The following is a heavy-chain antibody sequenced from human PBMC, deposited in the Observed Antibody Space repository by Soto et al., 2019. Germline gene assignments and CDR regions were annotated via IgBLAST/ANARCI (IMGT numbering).Heavy chain of an antibody. D-gene: IGHD4-17*01. Sequence: GGSLRLSCAASGFTFSSYAMSWVRQAPGKGLEWVSAISGSGGSTYYADSVKGRFTISRDNSKNTLYLQMNSLRAEDTAVYYCARMGYGDKRGYMYYYYYGMDVWGQGTTVTVSS. CDR2: ISGSGGST. CDR3: ARMGYGDKRGYMYYYYYGMDV. J-gene: IGHJ6*02. V-gene: IGHV3-23*01. CDR1: GFTFSSYA.